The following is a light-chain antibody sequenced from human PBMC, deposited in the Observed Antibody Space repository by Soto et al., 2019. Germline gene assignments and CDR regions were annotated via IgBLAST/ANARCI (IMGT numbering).Light chain of an antibody. Sequence: EIVLTQSPGTLSLSPGERATLSCRASQSVSSSYLAWDQQKPGQAPRLLIYGASSRATGIPDRFSGSGSGTDFTLSICRLEPEEFAVYYCQQYGSSPYTFGQGTKLEIK. CDR3: QQYGSSPYT. J-gene: IGKJ2*01. CDR1: QSVSSSY. CDR2: GAS. V-gene: IGKV3-20*01.